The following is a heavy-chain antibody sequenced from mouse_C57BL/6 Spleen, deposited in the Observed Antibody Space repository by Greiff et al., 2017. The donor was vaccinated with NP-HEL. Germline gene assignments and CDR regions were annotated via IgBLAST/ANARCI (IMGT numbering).Heavy chain of an antibody. V-gene: IGHV3-6*01. CDR3: AREDSNYGYFDV. CDR1: GYSITSGYY. J-gene: IGHJ1*03. D-gene: IGHD2-5*01. Sequence: EVQVVESGPGLVKPSQSLSLTCSVTGYSITSGYYWYWIRQFPGNKLEWMGYISYDGSNNYNPSLKNRISITRDTSKNQFFLKLNSVTTEDTATYYCAREDSNYGYFDVWGTGTTVTVSS. CDR2: ISYDGSN.